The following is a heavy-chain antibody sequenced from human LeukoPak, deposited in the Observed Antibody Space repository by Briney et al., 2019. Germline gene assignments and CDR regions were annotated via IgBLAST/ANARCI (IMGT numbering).Heavy chain of an antibody. J-gene: IGHJ4*02. V-gene: IGHV4-4*07. CDR1: GGSISSYY. D-gene: IGHD3-16*01. Sequence: SETLSLTCTVSGGSISSYYWSWIRQPAGKGLEWIGRIYTSGSTNYNPSLKSRVTMSVDTSKNQFSLKLSSVTAADTAVYYCARSFGWNQRYYFDYWGQGTLVTVSS. CDR3: ARSFGWNQRYYFDY. CDR2: IYTSGST.